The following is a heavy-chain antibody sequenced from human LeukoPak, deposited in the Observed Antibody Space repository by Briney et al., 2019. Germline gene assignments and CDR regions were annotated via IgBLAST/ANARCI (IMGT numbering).Heavy chain of an antibody. CDR3: ATDSTMVRGVMSFDY. J-gene: IGHJ4*02. CDR2: IRYDGSNK. CDR1: GFTFSSYG. V-gene: IGHV3-30*02. Sequence: GGSLRLSCAASGFTFSSYGMHWVRQAPGKGLEWVAFIRYDGSNKYYADSVKGRFTISRDNAKNSLYLQMNSLRAEDTAVYYCATDSTMVRGVMSFDYWGQGTLVTVSS. D-gene: IGHD3-10*01.